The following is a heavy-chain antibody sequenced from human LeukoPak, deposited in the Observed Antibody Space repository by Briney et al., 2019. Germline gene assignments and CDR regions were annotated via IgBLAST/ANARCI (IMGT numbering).Heavy chain of an antibody. CDR3: ARGLTVYYFDY. CDR1: GASISSFY. CDR2: INYSGST. V-gene: IGHV4-59*01. Sequence: SETLSLTCTISGASISSFYWSWIRQPPGKGLEWIGSINYSGSTNYNPSLKSRVTISIDTSKNQISLKLNSVTAADTAVYYCARGLTVYYFDYWGQGTLVTVSS. J-gene: IGHJ4*02. D-gene: IGHD4-17*01.